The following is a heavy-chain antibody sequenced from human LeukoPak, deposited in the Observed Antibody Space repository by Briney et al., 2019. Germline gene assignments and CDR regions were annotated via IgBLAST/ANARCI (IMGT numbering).Heavy chain of an antibody. D-gene: IGHD3-3*01. CDR3: TTVPVAIFGVVISYYYYYYMDV. V-gene: IGHV3-23*01. J-gene: IGHJ6*03. CDR2: ISGSGGST. Sequence: GGSLRLSCAASGFTFSSYAMSWVRQAPGKGLEWVSTISGSGGSTYYADSVKGRFTISRDNFKTTLYLQMNSLKTEDTAVYYCTTVPVAIFGVVISYYYYYYMDVWGKGTTVTVSS. CDR1: GFTFSSYA.